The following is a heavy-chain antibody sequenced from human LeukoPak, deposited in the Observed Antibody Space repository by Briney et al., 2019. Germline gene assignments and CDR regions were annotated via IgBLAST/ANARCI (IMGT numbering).Heavy chain of an antibody. CDR3: ARLRRDGYNLDY. CDR2: IYHSGST. V-gene: IGHV4-38-2*01. CDR1: GYSISSGYY. J-gene: IGHJ4*02. D-gene: IGHD5-24*01. Sequence: PSETLSLTCAVSGYSISSGYYWGWIRQPPGKGLEWIGSIYHSGSTYYNPSLKSRVTISVDTSKNQFSLKLSSVTAADTAVYYCARLRRDGYNLDYWGQGTLVTASS.